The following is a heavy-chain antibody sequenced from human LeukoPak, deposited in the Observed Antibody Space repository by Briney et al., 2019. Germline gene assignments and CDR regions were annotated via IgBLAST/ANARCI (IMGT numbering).Heavy chain of an antibody. V-gene: IGHV3-53*01. D-gene: IGHD2/OR15-2a*01. CDR2: IYSGGRT. Sequence: GGSLRLSCVASGFIVSSNYMSWVRQAPGKGLEWVSVIYSGGRTYYADSVKGRFTISRDNSKSTLYLQMNSLRAEDTAVYYCAREVVIVPDYFYYGLDVWGQGTTVSVSS. CDR1: GFIVSSNY. J-gene: IGHJ6*02. CDR3: AREVVIVPDYFYYGLDV.